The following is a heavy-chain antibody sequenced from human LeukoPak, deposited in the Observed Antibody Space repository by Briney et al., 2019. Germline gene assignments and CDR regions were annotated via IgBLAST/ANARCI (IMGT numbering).Heavy chain of an antibody. D-gene: IGHD3-9*01. CDR2: INSDGSST. CDR3: TKALTETAGWFDP. V-gene: IGHV3-74*01. J-gene: IGHJ5*02. Sequence: PGGSLRLSCAASGFTFSSYWMHWVRQAPGKGLVWVSRINSDGSSTSYADSVKGRFTISRDNAKNTLYLQMNSLRADDTAVYYCTKALTETAGWFDPWGQGTLVTVSS. CDR1: GFTFSSYW.